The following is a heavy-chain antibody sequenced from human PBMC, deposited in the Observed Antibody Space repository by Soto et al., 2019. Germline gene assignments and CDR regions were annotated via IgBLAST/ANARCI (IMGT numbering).Heavy chain of an antibody. CDR1: GGSISSYY. V-gene: IGHV4-4*07. J-gene: IGHJ6*02. Sequence: PSETLSLTCTVSGGSISSYYWSWIRQPAGKGLEWIGRIYTSGSTNYNPSLKSRVTMSVDTSKNQFSLELSSVTAADTAVYYCARDQSYYGSGGLPAYYYYYGMDVWGQGTTVTVSS. CDR3: ARDQSYYGSGGLPAYYYYYGMDV. D-gene: IGHD3-10*01. CDR2: IYTSGST.